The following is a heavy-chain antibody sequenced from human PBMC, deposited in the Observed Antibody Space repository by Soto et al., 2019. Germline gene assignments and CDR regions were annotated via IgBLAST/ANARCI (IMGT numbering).Heavy chain of an antibody. V-gene: IGHV1-46*01. Sequence: ASVKVSCKASGYTFTSYYMHWVRQAPGQGLEWMGIINPSGGSTSYAQKFQGRVTMTRGTSTSTVYMELSSLRSEDTAVYYCAREGYCSSTSCLSTYGMDVWGQGTTVTVSS. CDR3: AREGYCSSTSCLSTYGMDV. J-gene: IGHJ6*02. D-gene: IGHD2-2*01. CDR1: GYTFTSYY. CDR2: INPSGGST.